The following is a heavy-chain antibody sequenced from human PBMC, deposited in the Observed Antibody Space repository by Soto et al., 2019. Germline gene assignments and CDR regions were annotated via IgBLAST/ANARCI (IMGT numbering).Heavy chain of an antibody. CDR1: GASISETVYY. CDR2: IYSRGST. D-gene: IGHD2-21*01. CDR3: ERGVVF. Sequence: TLSLTCTVSGASISETVYYWNWIRQPPGKGLEWIGYIYSRGSTYYKPSLKSRVTISVDKSKNQFSLRLSSVTAAVSAVYFGERGVVFWGQGTLVPVSA. J-gene: IGHJ4*02. V-gene: IGHV4-31*03.